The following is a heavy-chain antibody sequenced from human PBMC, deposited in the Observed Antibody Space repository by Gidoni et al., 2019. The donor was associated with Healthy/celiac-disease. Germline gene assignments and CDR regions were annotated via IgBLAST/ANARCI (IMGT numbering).Heavy chain of an antibody. CDR3: AKALGFGDLLPNWFDP. Sequence: EVQLLASGGGLVQPGGSLRRSCEASGLLFSSYAMSWVRKAPGQGLEWVSAISGSGGRTYYADSVKGRFTISRDNSKNTLYLQLNSLRSEDTAVYYCAKALGFGDLLPNWFDPWGQGTLVTVSS. CDR2: ISGSGGRT. V-gene: IGHV3-23*01. J-gene: IGHJ5*02. CDR1: GLLFSSYA. D-gene: IGHD3-10*01.